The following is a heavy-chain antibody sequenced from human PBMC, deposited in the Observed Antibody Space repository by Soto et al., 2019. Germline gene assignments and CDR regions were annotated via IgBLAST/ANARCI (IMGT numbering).Heavy chain of an antibody. Sequence: QLQLQESGPGLVKPSETLSLTCTVSGGSISSSNYYWGWIRQPPGKGLGWIGSIYYSGSTSYNSSLNSRVTISVDTSKNQFSLRLSSVPAADTAVYYCASPTLGAFDSWGQGTMVSVSS. CDR1: GGSISSSNYY. D-gene: IGHD7-27*01. V-gene: IGHV4-39*01. J-gene: IGHJ3*02. CDR3: ASPTLGAFDS. CDR2: IYYSGST.